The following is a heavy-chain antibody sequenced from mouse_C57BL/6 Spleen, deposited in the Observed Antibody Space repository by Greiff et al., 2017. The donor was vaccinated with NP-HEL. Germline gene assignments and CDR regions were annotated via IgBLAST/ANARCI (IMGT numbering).Heavy chain of an antibody. CDR2: IYPRSGNT. CDR3: ARRAPFYGSSYWYLDV. CDR1: GYTFTSYG. J-gene: IGHJ1*03. V-gene: IGHV1-81*01. Sequence: QVQLKQSGAELARPGASVKLSCKASGYTFTSYGISWVKQRTGQGLEWIGEIYPRSGNTYYNEKFKGKATLTADKSSSTAYMELRSLTSEDCEVYFCARRAPFYGSSYWYLDVWGTGTTVTVSS. D-gene: IGHD1-1*01.